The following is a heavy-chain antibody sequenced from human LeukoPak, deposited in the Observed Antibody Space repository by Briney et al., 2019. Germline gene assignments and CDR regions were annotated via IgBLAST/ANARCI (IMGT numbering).Heavy chain of an antibody. CDR2: IYYSGST. CDR3: ARQEAGILLWFGELLFSPNYFDY. D-gene: IGHD3-10*01. Sequence: SETLSLTCTVSGGSISSSSYYWGRIRQPPGKGLEWIGSIYYSGSTYYNPSLKSRVTISVDTSKNQFSLKLSSVTAADTAVYYCARQEAGILLWFGELLFSPNYFDYWGQGTLVTVSS. J-gene: IGHJ4*02. CDR1: GGSISSSSYY. V-gene: IGHV4-39*01.